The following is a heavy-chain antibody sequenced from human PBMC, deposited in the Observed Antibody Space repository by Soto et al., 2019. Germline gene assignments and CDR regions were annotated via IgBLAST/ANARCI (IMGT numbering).Heavy chain of an antibody. V-gene: IGHV1-2*04. Sequence: ASVKVSCKAYGYTFTGYYMHCMRQAPGQRLERMRWINPNSGGTNYAQKFQGWVTMTRDTSISTAYMELSSLRSEDMAVYYCARGKLGSADAFDIWGQGTMVTVSS. CDR3: ARGKLGSADAFDI. CDR1: GYTFTGYY. D-gene: IGHD7-27*01. CDR2: INPNSGGT. J-gene: IGHJ3*02.